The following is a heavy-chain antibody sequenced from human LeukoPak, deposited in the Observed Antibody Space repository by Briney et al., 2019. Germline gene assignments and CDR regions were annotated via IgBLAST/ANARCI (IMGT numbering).Heavy chain of an antibody. CDR1: GFSVSNNY. V-gene: IGHV3-53*01. D-gene: IGHD3/OR15-3a*01. CDR2: INSGGRT. Sequence: GGSLRLSCAASGFSVSNNYMSWVRQAPGKGLEWVSVINSGGRTYYADSVKGRFTISRDNSKNTLYLQMNSLSGEDTVVYYCVTDKDWYFDQWGQGTLVTVS. CDR3: VTDKDWYFDQ. J-gene: IGHJ4*02.